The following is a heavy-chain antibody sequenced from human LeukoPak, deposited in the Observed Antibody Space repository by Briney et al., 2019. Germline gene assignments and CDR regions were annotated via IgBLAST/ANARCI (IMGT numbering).Heavy chain of an antibody. Sequence: PGGSLRLSCAASGSTFSSYGMHWVRQAPGKGLEWVAVISYDGSNKYYADSVKGRFTISRDNSKNTLYLQMNSLRAEDTAVYYCAKDRDYGTLNGRDGYNSPGDYWGQGTLVTVSS. V-gene: IGHV3-30*18. CDR2: ISYDGSNK. CDR1: GSTFSSYG. D-gene: IGHD5-24*01. J-gene: IGHJ4*02. CDR3: AKDRDYGTLNGRDGYNSPGDY.